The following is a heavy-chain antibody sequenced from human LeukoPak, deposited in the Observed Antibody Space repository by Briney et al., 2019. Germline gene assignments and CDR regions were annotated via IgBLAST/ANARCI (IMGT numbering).Heavy chain of an antibody. V-gene: IGHV3-53*01. Sequence: AESLRLSCAASGFTVSSNYMSWVRHAPGKGLEWVSVIYSGGSTYYADSVKGRFTISRDNSKNTLYLQMNSLRAEDTAVYYCARASYQIFDYWGQGTLVTVSS. D-gene: IGHD2-2*01. CDR1: GFTVSSNY. CDR2: IYSGGST. J-gene: IGHJ4*02. CDR3: ARASYQIFDY.